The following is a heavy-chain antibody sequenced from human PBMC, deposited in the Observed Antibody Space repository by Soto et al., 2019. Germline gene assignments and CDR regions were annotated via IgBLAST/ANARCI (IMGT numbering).Heavy chain of an antibody. J-gene: IGHJ5*02. D-gene: IGHD3-3*01. CDR2: IWYDGSNK. CDR3: ARGYYDFWSGYYRGHRNNNWFDP. V-gene: IGHV3-33*01. CDR1: GFTFSSYG. Sequence: GGSLRLSCAASGFTFSSYGMHWVRQAPGKGLEWVAVIWYDGSNKYYADSVKGRFTISRDNSKNTLYLQMNSLRAEDTAVYYCARGYYDFWSGYYRGHRNNNWFDPWGQGTLVTVSS.